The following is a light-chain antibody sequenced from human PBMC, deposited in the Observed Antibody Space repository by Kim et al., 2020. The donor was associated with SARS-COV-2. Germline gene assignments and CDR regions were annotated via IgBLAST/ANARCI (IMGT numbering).Light chain of an antibody. CDR2: DVS. CDR3: CSYAGSYSYV. CDR1: SSDVVGYNY. Sequence: QSALTQPRSVSGSPGQSVTISCTGTSSDVVGYNYVSWYQQHPGKAPKLLIYDVSKRPSGVPDRFSGSKSGNTASLTISGLQAEEEADYYCCSYAGSYSYVFGTGTKVTVL. J-gene: IGLJ1*01. V-gene: IGLV2-11*01.